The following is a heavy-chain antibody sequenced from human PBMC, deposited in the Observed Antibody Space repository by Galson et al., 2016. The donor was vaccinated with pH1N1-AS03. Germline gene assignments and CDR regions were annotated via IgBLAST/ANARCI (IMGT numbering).Heavy chain of an antibody. CDR1: GLSVAKNY. V-gene: IGHV3-53*01. CDR2: IYTGGDT. Sequence: LRLSCAVSGLSVAKNYMSWVRQAPGKGLEWVSSIYTGGDTFYTDSVRGRFTISRDDSKNTLYLQMNSLRAADTAMYYCARVDSSTYSDGWVPFDYWGQGTLVTGPS. CDR3: ARVDSSTYSDGWVPFDY. D-gene: IGHD5-24*01. J-gene: IGHJ4*02.